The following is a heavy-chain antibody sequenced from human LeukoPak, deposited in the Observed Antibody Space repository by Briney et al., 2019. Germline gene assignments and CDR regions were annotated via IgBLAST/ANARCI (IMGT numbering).Heavy chain of an antibody. CDR3: ATNGRYYYDSSGYGPAVITPRSRNDY. V-gene: IGHV4-34*08. J-gene: IGHJ4*02. CDR1: GLTFSSYA. Sequence: GSLRLSCAASGLTFSSYAMSWIRQPPGKGLEWIGEINHSGSTNYNPSLKSRVTISVDTSKNQFSLKLSSVTAADTAVYYCATNGRYYYDSSGYGPAVITPRSRNDYWGQGTLVTVSS. D-gene: IGHD3-22*01. CDR2: INHSGST.